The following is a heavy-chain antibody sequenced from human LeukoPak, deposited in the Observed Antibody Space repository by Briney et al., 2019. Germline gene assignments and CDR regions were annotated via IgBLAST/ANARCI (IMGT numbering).Heavy chain of an antibody. V-gene: IGHV4-39*01. Sequence: SETLSLTCIVSRGSINSTSYYWGWLRQPPGKGLEWIGNIYYSGSTHYNPSLKSLVTIAVDTSKNQFSLKLSSVPAADTAVYYCARQTYSSYKWFDPWGQGTLVTVSS. D-gene: IGHD6-6*01. CDR1: RGSINSTSYY. CDR3: ARQTYSSYKWFDP. CDR2: IYYSGST. J-gene: IGHJ5*02.